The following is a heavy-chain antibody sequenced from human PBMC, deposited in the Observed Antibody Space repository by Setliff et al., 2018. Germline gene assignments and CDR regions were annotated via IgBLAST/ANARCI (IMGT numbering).Heavy chain of an antibody. Sequence: ASVKVSCKASGYTFTTHGISWVRQAPGQGLEWMGWISTDDGDTNFAQKFQGRVTLTTDTSTGTAYMELRSLTSDDTAVYFCARFGGSCSSSSCYASDLWGQGTMVTVSS. J-gene: IGHJ3*01. CDR1: GYTFTTHG. V-gene: IGHV1-18*01. CDR2: ISTDDGDT. CDR3: ARFGGSCSSSSCYASDL. D-gene: IGHD2-2*01.